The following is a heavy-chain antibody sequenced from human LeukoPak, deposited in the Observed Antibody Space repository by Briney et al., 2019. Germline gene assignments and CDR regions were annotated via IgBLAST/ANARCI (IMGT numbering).Heavy chain of an antibody. Sequence: SETLSLSCTVSGGSISSGGYYWSWIRQHPGKGLEWIGYIYYSGSTYYNPSLKSRVTISVDTSKNQFSLKLSSVTAADTAVYYCARVEGGGDCFDYWGQGTLVTVSS. CDR2: IYYSGST. J-gene: IGHJ4*02. CDR1: GGSISSGGYY. CDR3: ARVEGGGDCFDY. V-gene: IGHV4-31*03. D-gene: IGHD2-21*02.